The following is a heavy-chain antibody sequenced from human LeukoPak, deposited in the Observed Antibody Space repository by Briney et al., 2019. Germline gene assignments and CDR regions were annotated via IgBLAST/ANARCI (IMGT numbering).Heavy chain of an antibody. Sequence: AASVNVSCKASGYTFTHYAVHWVRQAPGQRLEWMGWTNVGNDYTESSQKFQDRLTITSDTTATTVYMELSSLRSEDTAVYYCARDDFSTYPGLNYFDYWGQGSLVTVSS. J-gene: IGHJ4*02. CDR1: GYTFTHYA. V-gene: IGHV1-3*01. D-gene: IGHD4-11*01. CDR3: ARDDFSTYPGLNYFDY. CDR2: TNVGNDYT.